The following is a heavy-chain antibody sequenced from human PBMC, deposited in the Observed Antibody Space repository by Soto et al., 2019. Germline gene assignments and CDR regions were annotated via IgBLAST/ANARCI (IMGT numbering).Heavy chain of an antibody. V-gene: IGHV3-23*01. J-gene: IGHJ4*02. CDR2: ISGSGGST. D-gene: IGHD6-6*01. CDR1: GFTFSSYA. Sequence: GGSLRLSCAASGFTFSSYAMSWVRQAPGKGLEWVSAISGSGGSTYYADSVKGRFTISRDNSKNTLYLQMNSLRAEDTAVYYCAKDHVRKTTTATLNMAARQVRDYWGQGTLVTVSS. CDR3: AKDHVRKTTTATLNMAARQVRDY.